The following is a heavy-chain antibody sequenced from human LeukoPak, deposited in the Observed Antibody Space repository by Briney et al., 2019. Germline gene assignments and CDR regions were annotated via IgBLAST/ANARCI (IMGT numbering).Heavy chain of an antibody. J-gene: IGHJ4*02. CDR2: IRSKAYGGTT. CDR3: TRAATVSSGWWGWVFEYFDY. D-gene: IGHD6-19*01. V-gene: IGHV3-49*04. Sequence: PGRSLRLSCTPSGFTFGDYAMSWVRHARGKGLEWVGFIRSKAYGGTTEYAEAVKGRFTISRDDSRSIAYLQMNSLKTEDTAVYYCTRAATVSSGWWGWVFEYFDYWGQGTLVTVSS. CDR1: GFTFGDYA.